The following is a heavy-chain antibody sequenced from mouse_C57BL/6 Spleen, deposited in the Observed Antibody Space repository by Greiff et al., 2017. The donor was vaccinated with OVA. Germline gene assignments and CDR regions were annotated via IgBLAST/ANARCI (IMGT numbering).Heavy chain of an antibody. D-gene: IGHD3-2*02. J-gene: IGHJ4*01. CDR2: IYPGDGDT. CDR1: GYAFSSYW. Sequence: QVQLQQSGAELVKPGASVKISCKASGYAFSSYWMNWVKQRPGKGLEWIGQIYPGDGDTNYNGKFKGKATLTADKSSSTAYMQLSSLTSEDSAVYFCANTAQGNYYAMDYWGQGTSVTVSS. CDR3: ANTAQGNYYAMDY. V-gene: IGHV1-80*01.